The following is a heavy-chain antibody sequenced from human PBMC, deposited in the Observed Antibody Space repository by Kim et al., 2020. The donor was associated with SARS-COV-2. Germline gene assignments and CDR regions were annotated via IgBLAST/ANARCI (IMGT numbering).Heavy chain of an antibody. D-gene: IGHD3-3*01. Sequence: GGSLRLSCAASGFTFDDYAMHWVRQAPGKGLEWVSGISWNSGSIGYADSVKGRFTISRDNAKNSLYLQMNSLRAEDTALYYCAKGDFAYYYYGMDVWGQG. J-gene: IGHJ6*02. CDR2: ISWNSGSI. CDR3: AKGDFAYYYYGMDV. CDR1: GFTFDDYA. V-gene: IGHV3-9*01.